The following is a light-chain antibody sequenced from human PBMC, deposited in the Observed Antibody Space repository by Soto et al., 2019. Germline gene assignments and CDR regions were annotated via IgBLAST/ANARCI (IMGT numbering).Light chain of an antibody. V-gene: IGKV1-5*03. CDR2: KTS. CDR3: QQYNSYSSYT. CDR1: QSINNW. J-gene: IGKJ2*01. Sequence: DIQMTQSPSTLSASVGDRVTITCRASQSINNWLAWYQQKPGKAPNLLIYKTSTLESGVPARFSGSGCWTEFTLTISCLQPDDFATYYCQQYNSYSSYTFGQGTKVEIK.